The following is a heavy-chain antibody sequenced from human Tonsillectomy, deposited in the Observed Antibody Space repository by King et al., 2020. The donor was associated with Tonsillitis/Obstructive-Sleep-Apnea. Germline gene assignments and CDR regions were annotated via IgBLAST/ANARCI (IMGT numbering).Heavy chain of an antibody. Sequence: VQLVQSGAVVQKPGESLRISCKVSGYSFTSYWITWVRQMPGKGLEWIGRIDPSDYYTNYRPSFQGHVTISADKSISTAYLQWSSLKASDTAMYYCARHSYGDYLPYYFDYWGQGTLVTVSS. CDR1: GYSFTSYW. CDR3: ARHSYGDYLPYYFDY. V-gene: IGHV5-10-1*03. CDR2: IDPSDYYT. J-gene: IGHJ4*02. D-gene: IGHD4-17*01.